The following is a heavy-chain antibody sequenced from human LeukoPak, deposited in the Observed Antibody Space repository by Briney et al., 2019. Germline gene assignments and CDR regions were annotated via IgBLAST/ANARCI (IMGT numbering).Heavy chain of an antibody. J-gene: IGHJ4*02. CDR2: INSDGSST. Sequence: GGSLRLSCAASGFIVNTKYMSWVRQAPGTGLVWVSRINSDGSSTTYADSVKGRFTISRDNAKNTLYLQMNSLRAEDTAVYYCARGTGELDYWGQGTLVTVSS. CDR3: ARGTGELDY. CDR1: GFIVNTKY. D-gene: IGHD1-26*01. V-gene: IGHV3-74*01.